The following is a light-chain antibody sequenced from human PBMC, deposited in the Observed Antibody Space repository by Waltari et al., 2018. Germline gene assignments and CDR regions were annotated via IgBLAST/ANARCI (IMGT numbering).Light chain of an antibody. V-gene: IGLV2-23*02. CDR3: CSYAGSSTL. CDR2: EVS. CDR1: SSDVGSYNL. J-gene: IGLJ3*02. Sequence: QSALTQPASVSGSPGQSITISCTGTSSDVGSYNLVSWYQQHPGKAPKLMIYEVSKRPSGVSNRFSGSKSVNTASLTISGLQAEDEADYYCCSYAGSSTLFGGGTKLTVL.